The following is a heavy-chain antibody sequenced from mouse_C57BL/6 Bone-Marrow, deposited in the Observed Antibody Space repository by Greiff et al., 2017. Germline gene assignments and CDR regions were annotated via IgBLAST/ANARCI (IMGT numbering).Heavy chain of an antibody. Sequence: VQLQESGAELARPGASVKLSCKASGYTFTSYGISWVKQRTGQGLEWIGEIYPRSGNTYYTEKFKGKATLTADKSSSTAYMELRSLTSEDSAVYFCARDERGGFAYWGQGTLVTVSA. CDR1: GYTFTSYG. V-gene: IGHV1-81*01. J-gene: IGHJ3*01. CDR3: ARDERGGFAY. CDR2: IYPRSGNT.